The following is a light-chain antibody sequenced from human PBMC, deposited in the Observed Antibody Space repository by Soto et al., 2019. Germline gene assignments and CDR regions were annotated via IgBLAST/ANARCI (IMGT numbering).Light chain of an antibody. CDR2: AAS. CDR3: VDHNYYPWT. Sequence: SYLCAVVRDRRSSTCRASQGIRNDLGWYQQKPGKAPKRLIYAASSLQSGDPSRVIGSGSGVEVSLIIRCLQLGDFVTNCWVDHNYYPWTFGHGTRVDIK. J-gene: IGKJ1*01. V-gene: IGKV1-17*01. CDR1: QGIRND.